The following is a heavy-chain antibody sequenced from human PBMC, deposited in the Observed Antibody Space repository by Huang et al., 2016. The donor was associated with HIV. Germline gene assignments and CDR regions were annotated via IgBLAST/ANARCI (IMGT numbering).Heavy chain of an antibody. J-gene: IGHJ5*02. CDR2: IRPYNGNT. CDR3: ARVEMSTIDNWFDP. V-gene: IGHV1-18*01. D-gene: IGHD2-15*01. CDR1: GYTFKRYG. Sequence: QVQLVQSRAKVKKPGASVNVSCKASGYTFKRYGITWVRQAPGQGLEWMGWIRPYNGNTKSAQKLQGRLIMTTDTSTNTAYMELRRLTADDTAMYFCARVEMSTIDNWFDPWGQGTLVIVSS.